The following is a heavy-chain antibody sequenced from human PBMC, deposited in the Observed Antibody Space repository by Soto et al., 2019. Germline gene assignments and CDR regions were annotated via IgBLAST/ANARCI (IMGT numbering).Heavy chain of an antibody. CDR2: ISYDGSNK. D-gene: IGHD5-12*01. CDR1: GFTFSSYG. Sequence: GGSLRLSCAASGFTFSSYGMHWVRQAPGKGLEWVAVISYDGSNKYYADSVKGRFTISRDNSKNTLYLQMNSLRAEDTAVYYCAKVGYSGYGYYYGMDVWGQGTTVTVSS. CDR3: AKVGYSGYGYYYGMDV. V-gene: IGHV3-30*18. J-gene: IGHJ6*02.